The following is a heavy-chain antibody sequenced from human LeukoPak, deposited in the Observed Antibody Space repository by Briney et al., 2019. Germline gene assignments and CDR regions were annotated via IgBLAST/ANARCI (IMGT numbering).Heavy chain of an antibody. D-gene: IGHD1-26*01. V-gene: IGHV3-23*01. CDR1: TFSFRNFA. CDR3: ARKKWEPTSNDAFDI. J-gene: IGHJ3*02. CDR2: ISDSGHRT. Sequence: GGSLRLSCAASTFSFRNFAMSWVRLAPGKALEWVSGISDSGHRTDYADSVEGRFTISRDNSKNTLYLQMDSLRAEDTALYYCARKKWEPTSNDAFDIWGQGTMVTVSS.